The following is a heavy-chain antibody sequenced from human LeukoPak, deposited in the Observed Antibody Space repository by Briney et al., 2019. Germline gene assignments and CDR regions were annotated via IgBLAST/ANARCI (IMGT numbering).Heavy chain of an antibody. Sequence: SETLSLTCTVSGGSISSHYRSWIRQPPGKGLEWIGYIYYSGSTNYNPSLKSRVTITVDTSKNQFSLKLSSVTAADTAVYYCARVIPTGDYYMDVWGKGTTVTVSS. J-gene: IGHJ6*03. D-gene: IGHD1-26*01. CDR3: ARVIPTGDYYMDV. V-gene: IGHV4-59*11. CDR2: IYYSGST. CDR1: GGSISSHY.